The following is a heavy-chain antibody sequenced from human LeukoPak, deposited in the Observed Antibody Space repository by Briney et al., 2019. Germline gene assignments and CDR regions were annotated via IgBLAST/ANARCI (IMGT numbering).Heavy chain of an antibody. J-gene: IGHJ4*02. D-gene: IGHD1-26*01. CDR3: ARQNGGGVGSYVAPGPPDYFDY. CDR2: IYFSGST. Sequence: SETLSLTCTVSGDITHYWGWIRQPPGKGLECIGSIYFSGSTYYNPSLRSRVTISLDTSKKQLSLKLSSVTAADTAVYYYARQNGGGVGSYVAPGPPDYFDYWGQGNLVTVST. CDR1: GDITHY. V-gene: IGHV4-39*01.